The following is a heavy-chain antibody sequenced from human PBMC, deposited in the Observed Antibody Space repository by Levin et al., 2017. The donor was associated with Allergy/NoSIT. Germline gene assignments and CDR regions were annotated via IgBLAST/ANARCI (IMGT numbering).Heavy chain of an antibody. CDR2: IYSDDDK. V-gene: IGHV2-5*02. J-gene: IGHJ4*02. CDR3: ASVGSLAARADDWLRHTFDF. D-gene: IGHD3-9*01. CDR1: GFSLTTNTMG. Sequence: SGPTLVNPTQTLTLTCTFGGFSLTTNTMGVAWVRQSPGKALEWLAVIYSDDDKRYSPSLRDRVTVTQDSSKSQVVVTVTDVDAVDTGAYFCASVGSLAARADDWLRHTFDFWGQGARVTVSS.